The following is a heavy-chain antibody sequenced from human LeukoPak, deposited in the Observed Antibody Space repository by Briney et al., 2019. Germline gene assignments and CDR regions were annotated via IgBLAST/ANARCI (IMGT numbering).Heavy chain of an antibody. CDR2: ISSSSSMK. CDR1: GFSFSKYN. D-gene: IGHD5-18*01. Sequence: GGSLRLSCVGSGFSFSKYNMNWVRQAPGKGLEWVSYISSSSSMKNYADSVKGRFTISRDNAKNSLYLQMDSLRVEDTAVFYCAGSSTSRGYNYGRFDCWGQGTLVTVSS. CDR3: AGSSTSRGYNYGRFDC. J-gene: IGHJ4*02. V-gene: IGHV3-48*01.